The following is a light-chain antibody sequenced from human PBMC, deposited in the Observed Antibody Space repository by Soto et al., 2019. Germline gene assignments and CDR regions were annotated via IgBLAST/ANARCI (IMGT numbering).Light chain of an antibody. CDR2: WAS. Sequence: DIVMTQSRDSLAVSLGERATINCKSSQSFLYSSNNKNYLAWYQQKPGQPPKLLIYWASTRESGVPDRFSGSGSGTDFTLTISSLQAEDVAVYYCQQYYSTPLTFGGGTKVDIK. CDR3: QQYYSTPLT. V-gene: IGKV4-1*01. J-gene: IGKJ4*01. CDR1: QSFLYSSNNKNY.